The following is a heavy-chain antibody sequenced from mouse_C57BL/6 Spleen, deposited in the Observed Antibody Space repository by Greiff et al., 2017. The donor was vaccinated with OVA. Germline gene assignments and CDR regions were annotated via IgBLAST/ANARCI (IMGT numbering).Heavy chain of an antibody. CDR2: INPNNGGT. Sequence: EVQLQQSGPELVKPGASVKISCKASGYTFTDYYMNWVKQSHGKSLEWIGDINPNNGGTSYNQKFKGKATLTVDKSSSTAYMELRSLTSEDSAVYYCAKDSNYEGNYWGQGTTLTVSS. CDR3: AKDSNYEGNY. D-gene: IGHD2-5*01. V-gene: IGHV1-26*01. CDR1: GYTFTDYY. J-gene: IGHJ2*01.